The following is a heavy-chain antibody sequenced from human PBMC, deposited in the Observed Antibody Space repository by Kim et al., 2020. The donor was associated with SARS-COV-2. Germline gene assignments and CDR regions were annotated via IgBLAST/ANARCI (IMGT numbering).Heavy chain of an antibody. CDR1: GGSISSYY. V-gene: IGHV4-59*08. J-gene: IGHJ5*02. CDR3: ARLSWGGTMPTSGFAP. Sequence: SETLSLTCTVSGGSISSYYWSWIRQPPGKGLEWIGYIYYSGSTNYNPSLKSRVTISVDTSKNQFSLKLSSVTAADTAVYYCARLSWGGTMPTSGFAPWG. D-gene: IGHD2-2*01. CDR2: IYYSGST.